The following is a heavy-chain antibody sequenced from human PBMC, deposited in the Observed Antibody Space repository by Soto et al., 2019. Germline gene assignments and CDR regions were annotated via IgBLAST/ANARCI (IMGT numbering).Heavy chain of an antibody. CDR1: GGSSSGYY. Sequence: SETLSLTCGVYGGSSSGYYWSWIRRPPGKGLEWIGEIYYSGSTNYNPSLTRRVTISVDTSKNQFSLKLSSVTAADTAVYYCARAYDFWSGSIDYWGQGTLVTVSS. J-gene: IGHJ4*02. CDR2: IYYSGST. V-gene: IGHV4-34*01. D-gene: IGHD3-3*01. CDR3: ARAYDFWSGSIDY.